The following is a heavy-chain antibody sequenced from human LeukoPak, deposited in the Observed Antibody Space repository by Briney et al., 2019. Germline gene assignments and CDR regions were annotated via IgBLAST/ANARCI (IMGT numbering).Heavy chain of an antibody. CDR1: GFTFSGYG. D-gene: IGHD5-18*01. CDR2: ICGSGGST. Sequence: GGSLRFSCAASGFTFSGYGMSWDRQAPGKGLEWVSAICGSGGSTYYADSVKGRFTTSTDTSTNTLYLQMSSLRAEDTAVYYCAKHGGRSTAMELDYWGQGTLVTVSS. J-gene: IGHJ4*02. V-gene: IGHV3-23*01. CDR3: AKHGGRSTAMELDY.